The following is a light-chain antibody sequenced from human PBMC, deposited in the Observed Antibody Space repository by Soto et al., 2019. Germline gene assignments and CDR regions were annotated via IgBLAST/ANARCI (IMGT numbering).Light chain of an antibody. J-gene: IGLJ1*01. CDR1: SSDVGSYNL. Sequence: QSVLTQPASVSGSPVQSITISCTGTSSDVGSYNLVSWYQQLPGKAPKVIICEVNKRPSGVSYRFSGSKSGNTASLTISGLQTEDEADYYCCSYAGTVAYVFGTGTKVTVL. V-gene: IGLV2-23*02. CDR3: CSYAGTVAYV. CDR2: EVN.